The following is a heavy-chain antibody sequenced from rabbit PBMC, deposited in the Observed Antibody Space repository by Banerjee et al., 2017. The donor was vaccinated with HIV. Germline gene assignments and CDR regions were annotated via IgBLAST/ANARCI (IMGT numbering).Heavy chain of an antibody. Sequence: QEQLEESGGGLVQPEGSLTLTCTASGFSFSSSYWICWVRQAPGKGLEWIACIRTGSGTTYYASWVNGRFTISRSTSLNTVTLQMTSLTAADTATYFCARDYPAGGGYQFNFWGPGTLVTVS. CDR3: ARDYPAGGGYQFNF. V-gene: IGHV1S45*01. D-gene: IGHD4-2*01. CDR2: IRTGSGTT. J-gene: IGHJ4*01. CDR1: GFSFSSSYW.